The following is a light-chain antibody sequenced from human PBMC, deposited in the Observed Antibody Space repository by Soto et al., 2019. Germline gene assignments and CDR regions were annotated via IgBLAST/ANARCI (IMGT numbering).Light chain of an antibody. CDR3: SSYTRSSTVM. Sequence: QSVLTQPACVSGSLGQSITISCTGTSSDVGGYNYVSWYQQHPGKAPKLMIYDVTIRPSGVSNRFSGSKSGNTASLTISGLQAEDEADYYCSSYTRSSTVMFGGGTKVTVL. J-gene: IGLJ3*02. CDR2: DVT. V-gene: IGLV2-14*03. CDR1: SSDVGGYNY.